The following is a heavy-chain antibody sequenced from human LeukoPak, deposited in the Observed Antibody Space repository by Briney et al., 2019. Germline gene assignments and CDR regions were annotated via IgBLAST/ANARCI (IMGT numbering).Heavy chain of an antibody. CDR3: ARDDDYGFVAFVI. D-gene: IGHD3-16*01. Sequence: PSETLSLTCTVSGGSISSYYWSWIRQPPGKGLEWIGYIYYSGSTNYNPSLKSRVTISVDTSKNQFSLKLSSVTAADTAVYYCARDDDYGFVAFVIWGQGTMVTVSS. CDR1: GGSISSYY. J-gene: IGHJ3*02. V-gene: IGHV4-59*12. CDR2: IYYSGST.